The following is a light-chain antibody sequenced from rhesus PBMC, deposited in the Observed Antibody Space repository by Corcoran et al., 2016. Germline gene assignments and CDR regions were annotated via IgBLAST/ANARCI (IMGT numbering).Light chain of an antibody. Sequence: DIQMTQSPSSLSASVGDRVTITCRASQGTSSYLAWYQQKPGKVPKLLIYAESTLQSGVPSRFSGGGSGTDFTLTISSLQPEDLATDYCQQHNSYPLSFGEVTKVELK. CDR1: QGTSSY. CDR3: QQHNSYPLS. V-gene: IGKV1-25*01. CDR2: AES. J-gene: IGKJ4*01.